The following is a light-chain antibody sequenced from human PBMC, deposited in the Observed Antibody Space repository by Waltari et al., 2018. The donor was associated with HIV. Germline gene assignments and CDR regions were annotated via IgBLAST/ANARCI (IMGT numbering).Light chain of an antibody. CDR3: CSYAGSYPVV. CDR2: DVS. CDR1: SSDVGGYNY. V-gene: IGLV2-11*01. J-gene: IGLJ2*01. Sequence: QSALTQPASVSVSPGQSITIPCTGTSSDVGGYNYVSWYQQHPGKAPKLMIYDVSKRPSGVPDRFSGSKSGNTASLTISGLQAEDEADYYCCSYAGSYPVVFGGGTKLTVL.